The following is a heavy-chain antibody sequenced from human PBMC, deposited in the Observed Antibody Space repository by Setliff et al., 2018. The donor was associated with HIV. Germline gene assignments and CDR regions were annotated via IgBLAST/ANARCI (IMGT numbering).Heavy chain of an antibody. Sequence: GGSLRLSCAASGSRFRSYGMHWVRQAPGKGLEWVAIIWFDGNKKYYADSVKGRFTISRDNSKNTLYLQMNSLRAEDTATYYCAKDFGNTGVFDDWGQGTLVTVSS. CDR2: IWFDGNKK. V-gene: IGHV3-30*02. CDR1: GSRFRSYG. D-gene: IGHD2-8*02. J-gene: IGHJ4*02. CDR3: AKDFGNTGVFDD.